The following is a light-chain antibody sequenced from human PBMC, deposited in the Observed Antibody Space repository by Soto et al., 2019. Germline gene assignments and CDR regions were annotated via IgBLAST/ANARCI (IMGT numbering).Light chain of an antibody. CDR3: QQYNNWLS. Sequence: EIVMTQSPATLSVSPGERATLSCRASQSVSSNLAWYQQKPGQAPKLLIYGASTRPTGIPARFSGSGSGTEFTLTISSLQSEDFAVYYCQQYNNWLSFGGGTKEEIK. CDR2: GAS. CDR1: QSVSSN. V-gene: IGKV3-15*01. J-gene: IGKJ4*01.